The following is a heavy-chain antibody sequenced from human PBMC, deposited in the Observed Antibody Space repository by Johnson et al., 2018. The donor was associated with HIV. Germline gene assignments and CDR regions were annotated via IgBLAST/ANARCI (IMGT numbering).Heavy chain of an antibody. CDR2: IKYDGSDK. D-gene: IGHD2-8*02. CDR3: ARDLVRASHAFDI. CDR1: GFTFSDYW. Sequence: VQLVESGGGLVQPGGSLRLSCGASGFTFSDYWMSWVRQAPGKGLEWVASIKYDGSDKYYVDAVKGRLILSRDNFKNRLYLQMDSLRAEDTSVYYCARDLVRASHAFDIWGQGTMVTVSS. V-gene: IGHV3-7*01. J-gene: IGHJ3*02.